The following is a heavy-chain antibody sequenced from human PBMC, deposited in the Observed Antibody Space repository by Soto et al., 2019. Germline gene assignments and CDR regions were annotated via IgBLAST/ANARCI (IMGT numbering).Heavy chain of an antibody. CDR2: IIPIFGTA. CDR3: AREDTAYCGGDYSGRFDP. D-gene: IGHD2-21*02. Sequence: SVKVSCKASGGTFSSYAISWVRQAPGQGLEWMGGIIPIFGTANYAQKFQGRVTITADESTSTAYMELSSLRSEDTTVYYCAREDTAYCGGDYSGRFDPWGQGTLVTVSS. J-gene: IGHJ5*02. V-gene: IGHV1-69*13. CDR1: GGTFSSYA.